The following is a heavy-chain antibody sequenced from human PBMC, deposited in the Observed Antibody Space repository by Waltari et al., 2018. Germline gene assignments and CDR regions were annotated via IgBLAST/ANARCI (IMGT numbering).Heavy chain of an antibody. CDR2: XXPILGIA. CDR1: GGTFRSXX. D-gene: IGHD3-3*01. CDR3: ASPXXXXXFWSGXLEX. Sequence: VQSGXEVKKPGSSXXVSCKAXGGTFRSXXISWVRQAPGQGLEWXGXXXPILGIANYAQKFQGXXXXTTDKSTXTAYMELSXLRSEDTAVYYCASPXXXXXFWSGXLEXWGQG. J-gene: IGHJ1*01. V-gene: IGHV1-69*10.